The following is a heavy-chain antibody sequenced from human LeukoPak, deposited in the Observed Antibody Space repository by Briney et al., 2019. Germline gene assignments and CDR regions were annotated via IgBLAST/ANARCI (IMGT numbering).Heavy chain of an antibody. Sequence: GGSLRLSCAASGFTFSSYSMNWVRQAPGKGLEWVSAISGSGGSTYYADSVKGRFTISRDNSKNTLYLQMNSLRAEDTAVYYCAKDTAYCGGDCYYFDYWGQGTLVTVSS. CDR1: GFTFSSYS. V-gene: IGHV3-23*01. J-gene: IGHJ4*02. CDR3: AKDTAYCGGDCYYFDY. CDR2: ISGSGGST. D-gene: IGHD2-21*02.